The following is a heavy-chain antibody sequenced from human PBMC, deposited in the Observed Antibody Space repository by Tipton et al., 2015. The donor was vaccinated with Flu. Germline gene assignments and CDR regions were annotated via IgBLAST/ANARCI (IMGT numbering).Heavy chain of an antibody. J-gene: IGHJ4*02. Sequence: TLSLTCSVSGGSIGSPYCWGWVRQPPGQGLEWIGNICPGSPYYNPSLKSRLTISVDTSKNQFSLRLSSVTAADTAVYYCARHTGDSVRGVIDYWGRGTLVTVSS. CDR2: ICPGSP. D-gene: IGHD3-10*02. CDR1: GGSIGSPYC. CDR3: ARHTGDSVRGVIDY. V-gene: IGHV4-38-2*01.